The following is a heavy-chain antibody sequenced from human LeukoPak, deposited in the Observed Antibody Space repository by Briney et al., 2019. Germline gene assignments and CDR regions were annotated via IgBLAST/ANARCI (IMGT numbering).Heavy chain of an antibody. CDR3: ARDLAGQYCSSTTYCTFIRDTYFDY. CDR2: MNPNSGNT. CDR1: GYTFTSYD. J-gene: IGHJ4*02. D-gene: IGHD2-2*02. Sequence: ASVKASCKASGYTFTSYDINWVRQATGQGLEWMGWMNPNSGNTGYAQKFQGRVTMTRDTSITTAYMELSSLRSDDTAVYYCARDLAGQYCSSTTYCTFIRDTYFDYWGQGTLVTVSS. V-gene: IGHV1-8*01.